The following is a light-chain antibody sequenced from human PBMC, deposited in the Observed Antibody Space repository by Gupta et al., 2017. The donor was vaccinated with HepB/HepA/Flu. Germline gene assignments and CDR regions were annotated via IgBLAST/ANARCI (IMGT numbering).Light chain of an antibody. V-gene: IGKV1-12*01. CDR2: RAS. Sequence: DIQMTQSPSSVSASVGDRVTITCRASQGISNWLAWFQQKPGKAPNLLFYRASTLHTGVPSRFSGGRSGTDFTLTINILQPEDSATYYCQQTNRFPFTFGQGTRLEI. CDR1: QGISNW. J-gene: IGKJ5*01. CDR3: QQTNRFPFT.